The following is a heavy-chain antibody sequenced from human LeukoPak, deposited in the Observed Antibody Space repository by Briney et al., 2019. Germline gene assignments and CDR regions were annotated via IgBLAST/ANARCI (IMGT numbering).Heavy chain of an antibody. V-gene: IGHV3-30-3*01. Sequence: PGRSLRLSCAASGFTFSSYAMHWVRQAPGKGLEWVAVISYDGSNKYYADSVKGRFTISRDNSKNTLYLQRNRLRREDRAVYYCARHLDSLFTAMFFGYWGQGTLFTVS. J-gene: IGHJ4*02. CDR3: ARHLDSLFTAMFFGY. CDR2: ISYDGSNK. CDR1: GFTFSSYA. D-gene: IGHD2-2*01.